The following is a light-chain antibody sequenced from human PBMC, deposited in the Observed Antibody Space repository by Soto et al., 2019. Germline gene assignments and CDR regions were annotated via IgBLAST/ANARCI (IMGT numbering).Light chain of an antibody. J-gene: IGKJ2*01. CDR2: DAS. CDR1: QSISSW. Sequence: DIQMTQSPSTLSASVGDRVTITCRASQSISSWLAWYQQKPGKGPKLLIYDASSLESGVPSRFSGSGSGTEFTLTISSLQPDDFATYYCQQYNSYLYTFGQGTKLQIK. V-gene: IGKV1-5*01. CDR3: QQYNSYLYT.